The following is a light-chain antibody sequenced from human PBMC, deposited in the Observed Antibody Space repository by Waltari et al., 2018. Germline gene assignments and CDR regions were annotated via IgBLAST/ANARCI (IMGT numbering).Light chain of an antibody. Sequence: EIVLTQSPGTLSLSPGERATLSCRASQSVSSNYFAWYQQIPGQAPRLVIYGASSRATGIPDRFSGSGSGTDFTLTISRLEPEDFAVYYCHQYGSSPRTFGQGTKVEIK. V-gene: IGKV3-20*01. CDR2: GAS. CDR3: HQYGSSPRT. CDR1: QSVSSNY. J-gene: IGKJ1*01.